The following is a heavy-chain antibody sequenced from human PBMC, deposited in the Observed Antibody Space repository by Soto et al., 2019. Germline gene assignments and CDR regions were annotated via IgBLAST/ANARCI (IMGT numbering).Heavy chain of an antibody. CDR2: IYYSGSI. V-gene: IGHV4-39*01. D-gene: IGHD6-19*01. CDR3: ARQSRGWYNWFDP. J-gene: IGHJ5*02. Sequence: QLQLQESGPGLVKPSETLSLTCSVSGGSISSSSYYWGWIRQPPGKGLEWIGSIYYSGSIDYNPSLKGRVTISVDTSKNQFSLEPSSVTAAETAVYYCARQSRGWYNWFDPWGQGTLVTVSS. CDR1: GGSISSSSYY.